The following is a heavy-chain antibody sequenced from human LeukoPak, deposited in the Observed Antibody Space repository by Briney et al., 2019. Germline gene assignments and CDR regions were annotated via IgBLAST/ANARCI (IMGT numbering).Heavy chain of an antibody. CDR1: GYTFTGYY. V-gene: IGHV1-2*02. CDR2: INPNSGGT. CDR3: ARDRSRGYSGYEGH. Sequence: EASVKVSCKASGYTFTGYYMHWVRQAPGQGLEWMGWINPNSGGTNYAQKFQGRVTMTRDTSISTAYMELSRLRSDDTAVYYCARDRSRGYSGYEGHWGQGTLVTVSS. J-gene: IGHJ4*02. D-gene: IGHD5-12*01.